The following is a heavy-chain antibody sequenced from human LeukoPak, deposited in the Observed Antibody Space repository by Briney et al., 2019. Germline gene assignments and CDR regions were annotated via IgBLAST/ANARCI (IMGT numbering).Heavy chain of an antibody. Sequence: SETLSLTCTVSGGSITPYFWSWIRQPPGKGLEWIGYIYYSGSTNYNPSLRSRVPMSLDTSKNQFSLKLSSVTAADTAFYYCARTEALYYYYMDVWGKGTTVTVSS. J-gene: IGHJ6*03. CDR2: IYYSGST. V-gene: IGHV4-59*01. CDR3: ARTEALYYYYMDV. CDR1: GGSITPYF.